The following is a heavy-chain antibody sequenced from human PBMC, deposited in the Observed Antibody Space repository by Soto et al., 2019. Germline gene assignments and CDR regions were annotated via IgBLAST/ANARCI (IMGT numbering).Heavy chain of an antibody. CDR2: ISDDGNYK. D-gene: IGHD1-1*01. V-gene: IGHV3-30*18. Sequence: QVQLVESGGGVVQPGGSLRLSCAASGFTFSNYGIHWVRQAPGKGLEWVAVISDDGNYKYYADSVRGRFTISRENSTNTLYLQLSSLRPDDTAVYYCAKAMFPGTKAPHRYALDSWGQGTMVTVSS. J-gene: IGHJ3*01. CDR1: GFTFSNYG. CDR3: AKAMFPGTKAPHRYALDS.